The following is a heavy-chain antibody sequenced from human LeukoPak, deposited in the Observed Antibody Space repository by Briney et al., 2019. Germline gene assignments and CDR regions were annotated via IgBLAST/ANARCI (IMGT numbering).Heavy chain of an antibody. CDR3: ARDSDSSSWGFDY. D-gene: IGHD6-13*01. CDR1: GYTFTVYY. J-gene: IGHJ4*02. CDR2: INPNSGGT. V-gene: IGHV1-2*04. Sequence: EASVNVSCKASGYTFTVYYMHWVRQAPGQGLEWMGWINPNSGGTNYAQKFQGWVTMTRDTSISTAYMELSRLRSDDTAVYYCARDSDSSSWGFDYWGQGALVTVSS.